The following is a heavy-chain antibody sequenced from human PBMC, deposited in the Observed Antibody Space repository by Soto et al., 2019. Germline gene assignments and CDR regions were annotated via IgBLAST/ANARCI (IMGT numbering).Heavy chain of an antibody. CDR3: ARLKGNSWLDP. CDR2: TYYRSKWYN. Sequence: SQTLSLTCTISGGSVSSNSAAWSWIRQSPSRGLEWLGRTYYRSKWYNDYAVSVKSRITINPDTSNNQVSLQLNSVTPDDTAVYYCARLKGNSWLDPWGQGTLVTVSS. J-gene: IGHJ5*02. V-gene: IGHV6-1*01. CDR1: GGSVSSNSAA.